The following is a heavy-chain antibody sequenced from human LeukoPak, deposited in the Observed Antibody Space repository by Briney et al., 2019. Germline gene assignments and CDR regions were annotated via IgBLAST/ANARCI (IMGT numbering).Heavy chain of an antibody. CDR1: GFTFSSYG. J-gene: IGHJ4*02. CDR3: ARDPMYSSYWHDY. V-gene: IGHV3-30*02. Sequence: PGRSLRLSCAASGFTFSSYGMHWVRQAPGKGLEWVAFIRYDGSNKYYADSVKGRFTISRDNSKNTLYLQMNSLRAEDTAVYYCARDPMYSSYWHDYWGQGTLVTVSS. CDR2: IRYDGSNK. D-gene: IGHD6-6*01.